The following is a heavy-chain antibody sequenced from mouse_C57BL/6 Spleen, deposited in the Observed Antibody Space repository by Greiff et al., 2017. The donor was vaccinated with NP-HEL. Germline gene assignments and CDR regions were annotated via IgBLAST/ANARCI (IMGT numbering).Heavy chain of an antibody. CDR1: GYTFTSYG. D-gene: IGHD2-4*01. V-gene: IGHV1-81*01. J-gene: IGHJ4*01. CDR2: IYPRSGNT. CDR3: ARSTMITTKGDYYAMDY. Sequence: VQLQQSGAELARPGASVKLSCKASGYTFTSYGISWVKQRTGQGLEWIGEIYPRSGNTYYNEKFKGKATLTADKSPSTAYMELRSLTSEDSAVYYCARSTMITTKGDYYAMDYWGQGTSVTVSS.